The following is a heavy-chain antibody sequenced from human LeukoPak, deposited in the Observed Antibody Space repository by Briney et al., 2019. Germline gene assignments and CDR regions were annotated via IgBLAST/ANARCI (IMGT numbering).Heavy chain of an antibody. Sequence: SETLSLTCTVSGGSISTSSHYWGWIRQPPGKGLEWIGSGYYSGSTYYNPSLKSRVTISVDTSKNQFSLKLSSVTAADTAVYYCASNRDYQWLTFQYYYYYGMDVWGQGTTVTVSS. CDR2: GYYSGST. V-gene: IGHV4-39*01. D-gene: IGHD6-19*01. J-gene: IGHJ6*02. CDR1: GGSISTSSHY. CDR3: ASNRDYQWLTFQYYYYYGMDV.